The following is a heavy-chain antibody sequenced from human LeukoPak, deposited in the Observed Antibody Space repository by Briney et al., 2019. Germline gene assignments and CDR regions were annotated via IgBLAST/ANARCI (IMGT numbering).Heavy chain of an antibody. Sequence: EASVKVSCKVSGYTLTELSMHWVRQAPGKGLEWMGGFDPEDGETIYAQKFQGRVTMTEDTSTDTAYMELSSLRSEDTAVYYCATAAYCSSTSCYDYWGQGTLVTVSS. CDR2: FDPEDGET. V-gene: IGHV1-24*01. J-gene: IGHJ4*02. CDR1: GYTLTELS. CDR3: ATAAYCSSTSCYDY. D-gene: IGHD2-2*01.